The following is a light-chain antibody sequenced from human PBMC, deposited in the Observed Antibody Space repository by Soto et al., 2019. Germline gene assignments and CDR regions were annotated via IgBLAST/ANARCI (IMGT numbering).Light chain of an antibody. Sequence: QSVLTQPASVSGSPGQAITISCTGTSSDVAGYNVVFWYQQHPGKAHKLVIYEVSNRPSGVSNRFSGSKSGNTASLTISGLQAEDDGDYYCGSYSSSNSYVVFGGGTKLTVL. V-gene: IGLV2-14*01. J-gene: IGLJ2*01. CDR3: GSYSSSNSYVV. CDR1: SSDVAGYNV. CDR2: EVS.